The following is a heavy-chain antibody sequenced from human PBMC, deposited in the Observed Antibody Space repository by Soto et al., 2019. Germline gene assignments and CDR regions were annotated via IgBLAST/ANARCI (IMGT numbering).Heavy chain of an antibody. V-gene: IGHV3-72*01. CDR1: GFTFSDHY. CDR2: TRIKPNSYTT. D-gene: IGHD1-26*01. J-gene: IGHJ4*02. Sequence: GGSLRLSCAASGFTFSDHYMDWVRQAPGKGLEWVGRTRIKPNSYTTEYAASVKGRFTISRDDSKNSLHLQMSSLKTEDTAVYYCASGSGPLRDFDYWGQGTLVTVSS. CDR3: ASGSGPLRDFDY.